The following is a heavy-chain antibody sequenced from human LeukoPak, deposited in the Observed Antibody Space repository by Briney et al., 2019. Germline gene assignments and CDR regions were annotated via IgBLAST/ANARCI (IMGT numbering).Heavy chain of an antibody. CDR3: AGLTYYYDSSGYYYHAFQH. J-gene: IGHJ1*01. D-gene: IGHD3-22*01. Sequence: SGTLSLTCTVSGGSISSYYWSWIRQPPGKELEWIGYIHYSGSTNYNPSLKSRVTVSVDTSKNQFSLKLNSVTAADTAVYYCAGLTYYYDSSGYYYHAFQHWGQGTLVTVSS. V-gene: IGHV4-59*01. CDR2: IHYSGST. CDR1: GGSISSYY.